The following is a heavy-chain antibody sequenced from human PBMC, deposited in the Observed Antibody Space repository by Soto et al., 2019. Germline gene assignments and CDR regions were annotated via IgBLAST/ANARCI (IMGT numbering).Heavy chain of an antibody. Sequence: PSETLCLTCDVYVGSFSGYYWSWVRQPPGKGLDLIGEINHSGRTNYDPPLKSRVTISLDTPKNQFSLKLTSVTAADTAVYYCARVATMVRGVVYYYYGVDVWGQGTTVTVSS. J-gene: IGHJ6*02. CDR2: INHSGRT. CDR1: VGSFSGYY. V-gene: IGHV4-34*01. D-gene: IGHD3-10*01. CDR3: ARVATMVRGVVYYYYGVDV.